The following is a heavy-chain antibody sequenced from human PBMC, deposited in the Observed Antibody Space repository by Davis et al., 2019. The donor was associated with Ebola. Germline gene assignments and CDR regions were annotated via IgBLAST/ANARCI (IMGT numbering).Heavy chain of an antibody. CDR3: ARDRNYYYEGAFDI. CDR2: VYTSGTT. D-gene: IGHD3-22*01. CDR1: GDSISRSY. Sequence: PSETLSLTCTVSGDSISRSYWSWIRQPAGKGLEWIGRVYTSGTTTYNPSLRSRVTMSVDTSKNQFSLKLTSVTAADTAVYYCARDRNYYYEGAFDIWGQGTMVTVSS. V-gene: IGHV4-4*07. J-gene: IGHJ3*02.